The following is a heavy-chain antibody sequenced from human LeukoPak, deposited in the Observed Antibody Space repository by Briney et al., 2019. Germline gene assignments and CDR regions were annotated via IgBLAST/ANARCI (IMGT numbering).Heavy chain of an antibody. J-gene: IGHJ5*02. CDR2: INHSGGT. Sequence: SETLSLTCAVYGESFIGYDRTWIRQPPGKGLEWIGEINHSGGTNYNPSLKSRVTISVDTSKNQFSLKVSSVTAADTAVYYCASLARGGNWFDPWGQGTLVTVSS. V-gene: IGHV4-34*01. CDR3: ASLARGGNWFDP. D-gene: IGHD6-6*01. CDR1: GESFIGYD.